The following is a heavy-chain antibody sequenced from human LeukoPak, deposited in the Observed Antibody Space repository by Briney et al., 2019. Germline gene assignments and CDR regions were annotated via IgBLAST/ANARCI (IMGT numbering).Heavy chain of an antibody. CDR1: GGSISSYY. V-gene: IGHV4-34*01. CDR2: INHSGST. D-gene: IGHD2-2*01. J-gene: IGHJ5*02. Sequence: SETLSLTCTVSGGSISSYYWSWIRQPPGKGLEWIGEINHSGSTNYNPSLKSRVTISVDTSKNQFSLKLSSVTAADTAVYYCARAYIVVVPAAMFLGFDPWGQGTLVTVSS. CDR3: ARAYIVVVPAAMFLGFDP.